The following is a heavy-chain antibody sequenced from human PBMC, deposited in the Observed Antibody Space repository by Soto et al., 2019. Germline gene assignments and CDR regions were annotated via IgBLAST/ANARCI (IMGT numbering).Heavy chain of an antibody. D-gene: IGHD2-2*01. CDR1: GGSFSGYY. CDR3: ASYGIGINCSSTSCYPDPFDY. J-gene: IGHJ4*02. CDR2: INHSGST. Sequence: QVQLQQWGAGLLKPSETLSLTCAVYGGSFSGYYWSWIRQPPGKGLEWIGEINHSGSTNYNPSLKSRVTISVDTSKNQFSLKLSSVTAADTAVYYCASYGIGINCSSTSCYPDPFDYWGQGTLVTVSS. V-gene: IGHV4-34*01.